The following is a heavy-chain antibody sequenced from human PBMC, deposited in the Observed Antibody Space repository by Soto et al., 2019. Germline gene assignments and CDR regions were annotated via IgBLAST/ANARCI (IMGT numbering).Heavy chain of an antibody. Sequence: EVHLVESGGGLVQPGRSLRLSCAASGFPFDDYAMHWVRQAPGKGLEWLSGISWNSGNIDYADSVKGRFTISRDNAKNSLYLHMDSLSTADTAFYYCAKDIGDPPRGIGDWGQGTLVTVSS. V-gene: IGHV3-9*01. CDR1: GFPFDDYA. D-gene: IGHD3-16*01. CDR2: ISWNSGNI. CDR3: AKDIGDPPRGIGD. J-gene: IGHJ4*02.